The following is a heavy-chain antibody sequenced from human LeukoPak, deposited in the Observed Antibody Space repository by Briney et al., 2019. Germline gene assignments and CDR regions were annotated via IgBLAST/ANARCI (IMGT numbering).Heavy chain of an antibody. CDR2: IDHTGSI. CDR1: AGSFTGYY. CDR3: ARETTVTPHYYMDV. J-gene: IGHJ6*03. Sequence: SETLSLTCAVNAGSFTGYYWSWIRQPPGKGLEWIGEIDHTGSISYNPSLRSRVTISVDTFKNQFSLKLSSVTAADTAVYYCARETTVTPHYYMDVWGKGTTVTVSS. V-gene: IGHV4-34*01. D-gene: IGHD4-17*01.